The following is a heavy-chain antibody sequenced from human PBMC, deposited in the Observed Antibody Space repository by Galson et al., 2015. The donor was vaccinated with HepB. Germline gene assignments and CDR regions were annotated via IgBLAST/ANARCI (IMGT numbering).Heavy chain of an antibody. CDR3: ARARYSISPPDY. D-gene: IGHD1-26*01. CDR2: ISGYNGNT. J-gene: IGHJ4*02. CDR1: ANIFSNYG. V-gene: IGHV1-18*01. Sequence: SVKVSCKASANIFSNYGISWLRQAPGQGLEWMGWISGYNGNTDYGQKFQGRVTMTTDTSTTTAYMEVRSLRYDDTAVYYCARARYSISPPDYWGQGTLVTVSS.